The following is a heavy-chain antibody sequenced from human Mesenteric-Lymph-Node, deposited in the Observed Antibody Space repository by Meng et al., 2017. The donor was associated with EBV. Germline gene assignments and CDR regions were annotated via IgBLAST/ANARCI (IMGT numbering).Heavy chain of an antibody. V-gene: IGHV4-59*01. J-gene: IGHJ2*01. CDR3: ARDAGGDYWYFDL. CDR1: GGSFSSYY. Sequence: QVPLQGSGPGLVKPSETLSLSCTVSGGSFSSYYWSWVRQSPGKGLEWIGYIYDSGSTDYNPSLKSRVTISVDTSKNQFSLKLNSVTAADTAVYYCARDAGGDYWYFDLWGRGTLVTVSS. D-gene: IGHD4-17*01. CDR2: IYDSGST.